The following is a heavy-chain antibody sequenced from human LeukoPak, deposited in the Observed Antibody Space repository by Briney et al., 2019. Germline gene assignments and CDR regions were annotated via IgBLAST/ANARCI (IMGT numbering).Heavy chain of an antibody. CDR1: GGSISSSSYY. J-gene: IGHJ3*02. CDR2: IYYSGNT. CDR3: ARLGKTTVTTSRAFDI. D-gene: IGHD4-17*01. V-gene: IGHV4-39*01. Sequence: PSETLSLTCTVSGGSISSSSYYWGWIRQPPGKGLEWIGSIYYSGNTYCNPSLKSRVTISVDTSKNQFSLKLSSVTAADTAVYYCARLGKTTVTTSRAFDIWGQETMVIVSS.